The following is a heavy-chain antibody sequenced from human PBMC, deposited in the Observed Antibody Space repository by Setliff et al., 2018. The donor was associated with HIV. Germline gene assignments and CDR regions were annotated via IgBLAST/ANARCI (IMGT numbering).Heavy chain of an antibody. V-gene: IGHV3-30*04. Sequence: GGSLRLSCAASGFTFNSYAMHWVRQAPGKGLQWVSVISYDGDNKKYADSVKGRFTISRDNSKNTLYLQMNSLRAEDTAVYYCARGGFGVVIIERLGVDYWGQGTKVTVSS. J-gene: IGHJ4*02. CDR3: ARGGFGVVIIERLGVDY. D-gene: IGHD3-3*01. CDR1: GFTFNSYA. CDR2: ISYDGDNK.